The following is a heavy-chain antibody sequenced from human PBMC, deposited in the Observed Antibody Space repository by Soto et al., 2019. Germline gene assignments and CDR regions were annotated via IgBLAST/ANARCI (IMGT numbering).Heavy chain of an antibody. Sequence: QVQLVESGGGVVQPGRSLRLSCAASGFTFNNYAMHWVRKAPGKGLEWVAVISYDGNNQYYADSVKGRFAISRDNSKNTLYLQMNSLRDEDTAVYYCARYRVYYYDSSGYYNFEYWGQGSLVTVSS. V-gene: IGHV3-30*09. D-gene: IGHD3-22*01. J-gene: IGHJ4*02. CDR3: ARYRVYYYDSSGYYNFEY. CDR2: ISYDGNNQ. CDR1: GFTFNNYA.